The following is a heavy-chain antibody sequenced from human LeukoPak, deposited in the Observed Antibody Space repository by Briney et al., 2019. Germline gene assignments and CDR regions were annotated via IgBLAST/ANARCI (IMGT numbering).Heavy chain of an antibody. CDR1: GFTFSMSW. D-gene: IGHD5-12*01. Sequence: PGGSLRLSCAASGFTFSMSWMTWVRQAPGKGLEWVATIKQDGSEKYYVDSVKGRFTISRDNAKNLLYLQMNSLRAGDTAVYYCATIMWLRSAFDYWGQGTLVTVSS. J-gene: IGHJ4*02. V-gene: IGHV3-7*01. CDR3: ATIMWLRSAFDY. CDR2: IKQDGSEK.